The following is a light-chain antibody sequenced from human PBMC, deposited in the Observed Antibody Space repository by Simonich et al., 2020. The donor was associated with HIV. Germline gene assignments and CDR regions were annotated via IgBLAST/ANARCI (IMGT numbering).Light chain of an antibody. J-gene: IGLJ3*02. CDR1: SSNIGAGYD. CDR3: QAWDSSTAGWV. CDR2: GNN. V-gene: IGLV1-40*01. Sequence: QSVLTQPPSVSGAPGQRVTISCTGSSSNIGAGYDVHWYQQLPGTAPKLLIYGNNTRPSGVPDRFSGSKSGTSASLAITGLQAEDEADYYCQAWDSSTAGWVFGGGTKLTVL.